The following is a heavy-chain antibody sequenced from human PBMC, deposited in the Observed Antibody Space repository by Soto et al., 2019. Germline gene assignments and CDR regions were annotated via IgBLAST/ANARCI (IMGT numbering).Heavy chain of an antibody. D-gene: IGHD5-12*01. J-gene: IGHJ4*02. CDR2: IIPILGIA. CDR3: ARGRGYSGYDLYY. V-gene: IGHV1-69*02. Sequence: QVQLVQSGAEVKKPGSSVKVSCKASGGTFSSYTISWVRQAPGQGLEWMGRIIPILGIANYAQKFQGRVTSTADKSTSTAYMELSSLRSEDTAVYYCARGRGYSGYDLYYWGQGTLVTVSS. CDR1: GGTFSSYT.